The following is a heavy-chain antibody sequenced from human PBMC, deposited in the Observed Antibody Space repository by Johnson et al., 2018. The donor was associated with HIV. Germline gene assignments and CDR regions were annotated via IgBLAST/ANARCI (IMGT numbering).Heavy chain of an antibody. Sequence: QVQLVESGGGVVQPGGSLRLSCAASGFTFSSYGMHWVRQAPGKGLEWVAFVSSDGSDKNYADSVKGRFTVSSDYSENTLYLQMNSLTAEDTAVYYCATKGSKWELIVEGFAVWGQGTMVTVSS. CDR2: VSSDGSDK. D-gene: IGHD1-26*01. J-gene: IGHJ3*01. CDR3: ATKGSKWELIVEGFAV. CDR1: GFTFSSYG. V-gene: IGHV3-30*02.